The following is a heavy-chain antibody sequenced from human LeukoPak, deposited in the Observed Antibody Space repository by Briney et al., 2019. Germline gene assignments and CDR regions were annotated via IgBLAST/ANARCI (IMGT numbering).Heavy chain of an antibody. Sequence: ASVKVSCKASGYTLTRHYMHWVRQAPGQGLEWMGTINPSSGSTRYAQKFQGRVTMTRDTSTSTVYMEVSSLRSEDTAVYYCARDRGGVVSPSDYWGQGTLVTVSS. V-gene: IGHV1-46*03. CDR2: INPSSGST. J-gene: IGHJ4*02. D-gene: IGHD3-10*01. CDR3: ARDRGGVVSPSDY. CDR1: GYTLTRHY.